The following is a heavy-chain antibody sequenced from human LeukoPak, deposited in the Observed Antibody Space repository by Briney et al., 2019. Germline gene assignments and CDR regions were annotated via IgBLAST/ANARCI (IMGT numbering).Heavy chain of an antibody. V-gene: IGHV4-59*08. CDR3: ASSRADWSFDY. D-gene: IGHD3/OR15-3a*01. CDR2: IYYSGST. CDR1: GGSISSYY. Sequence: SETLSLTCTVSGGSISSYYWSWIRQPPGKGLEWIGYIYYSGSTNYNPSLKSRVTISVDTSKNQFSLKLSSVTAADTAVYYCASSRADWSFDYWGQGTLVTVSS. J-gene: IGHJ4*02.